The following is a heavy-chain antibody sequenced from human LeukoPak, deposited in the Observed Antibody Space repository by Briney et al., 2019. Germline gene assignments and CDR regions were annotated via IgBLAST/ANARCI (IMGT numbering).Heavy chain of an antibody. CDR2: LSRSGSRT. Sequence: GGSLRLSCVGYGFRFSNYAMNWVRQAPGKGLQWVSALSRSGSRTFYADSVKGRFTISRDNPKNTLYLQMDSLRAEDTAIYYCAKDDSSGYYHDHWGQGTLVTVSS. D-gene: IGHD3-22*01. CDR1: GFRFSNYA. V-gene: IGHV3-23*01. CDR3: AKDDSSGYYHDH. J-gene: IGHJ5*02.